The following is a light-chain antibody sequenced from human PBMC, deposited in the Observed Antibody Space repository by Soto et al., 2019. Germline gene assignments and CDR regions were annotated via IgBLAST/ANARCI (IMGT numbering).Light chain of an antibody. J-gene: IGKJ5*01. CDR2: DAS. V-gene: IGKV3-15*01. CDR1: QSVSSN. Sequence: EIMMTQSLATLSVSPGERATLSCRASQSVSSNLAWHQQKPGQAPRILMYDASTRATGIPARFSGSGSGTEFTLTISSLQSEGFAVYYCQQYHNWPITFGQGTRLEIK. CDR3: QQYHNWPIT.